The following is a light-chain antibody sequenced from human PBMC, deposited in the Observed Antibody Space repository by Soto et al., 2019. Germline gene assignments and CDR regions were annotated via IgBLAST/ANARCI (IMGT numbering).Light chain of an antibody. CDR1: QSVLYSSNNKDY. CDR3: QQYYSTLIT. V-gene: IGKV4-1*01. CDR2: WAS. Sequence: DIVMTQSPDSLAVSLGERATINCKSSQSVLYSSNNKDYLAWYQQKPGQRPKLLIYWASTRESGVPDRFSGSGSETDFTLTISSLQAEDVAVYYCQQYYSTLITFGQGTRLEIK. J-gene: IGKJ5*01.